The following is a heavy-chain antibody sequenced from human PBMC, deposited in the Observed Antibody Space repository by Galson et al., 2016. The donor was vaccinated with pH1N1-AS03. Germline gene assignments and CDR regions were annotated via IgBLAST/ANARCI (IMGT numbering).Heavy chain of an antibody. J-gene: IGHJ4*02. V-gene: IGHV3-23*01. CDR3: AKCDVSCQHSTLDY. Sequence: SLRLSCAASGFIFSGNSMSWVRQAPGKGLEWVAAISPTGEATPYADSVKGRVIISRDNSKNTLFLEMDSLRAEDTAVYYCAKCDVSCQHSTLDYWGQGTLVTVSS. CDR2: ISPTGEAT. D-gene: IGHD2-2*01. CDR1: GFIFSGNS.